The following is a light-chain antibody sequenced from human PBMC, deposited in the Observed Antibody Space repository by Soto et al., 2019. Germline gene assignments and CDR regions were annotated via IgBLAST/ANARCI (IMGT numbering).Light chain of an antibody. CDR3: CSYAGNYGYV. CDR2: DVS. Sequence: QSALTQPASVSGSPGQSITISCTGTSSDVGGYNYVSWYQQHPGKAPKLMIFDVSERPAGVPHRFSGSKSANTASLTISGLEAEDEADYYCCSYAGNYGYVFGTGTKVTVL. V-gene: IGLV2-11*01. J-gene: IGLJ1*01. CDR1: SSDVGGYNY.